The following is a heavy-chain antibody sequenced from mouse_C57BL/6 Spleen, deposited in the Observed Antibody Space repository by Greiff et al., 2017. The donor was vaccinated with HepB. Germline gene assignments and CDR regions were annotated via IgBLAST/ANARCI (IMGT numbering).Heavy chain of an antibody. J-gene: IGHJ4*01. CDR2: IDPSDSYT. Sequence: QVQLKQPGAELVMPGASVKLSCKASGYTFTSYWMHWVKQRPGQGLEWIGEIDPSDSYTNYNQKFKGKSTLTVDKSSSTAYMQLSSLTSEDSAVYYCARGVRNYAAMDYWGQGTSVTVSS. CDR3: ARGVRNYAAMDY. CDR1: GYTFTSYW. D-gene: IGHD1-1*01. V-gene: IGHV1-69*01.